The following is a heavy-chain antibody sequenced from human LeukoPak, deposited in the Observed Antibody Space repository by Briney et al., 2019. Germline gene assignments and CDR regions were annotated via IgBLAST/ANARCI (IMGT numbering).Heavy chain of an antibody. J-gene: IGHJ5*02. CDR1: GFTFSSYA. V-gene: IGHV3-23*01. CDR2: ISGSGGST. D-gene: IGHD3-22*01. CDR3: AKKGYYDSSFDP. Sequence: GGSLRLPCAASGFTFSSYAMSWIRQAPGKGLEWVSAISGSGGSTYYADSVKGRFTISRDNSKNTLYLQMNSLRAEDTAVYYCAKKGYYDSSFDPWGQGTLVTVSS.